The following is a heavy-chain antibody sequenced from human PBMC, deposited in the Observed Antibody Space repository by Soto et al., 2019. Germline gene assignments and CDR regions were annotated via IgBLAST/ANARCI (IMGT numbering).Heavy chain of an antibody. J-gene: IGHJ5*02. D-gene: IGHD2-2*01. CDR3: ARSVGWYCSSTSCRGWFDP. Sequence: PSETLSLTCTVSGGSISSYYWSWIRQPPGKGLEWIGYIYYSGGTNYNPSLKSRVTISVDTSKNQFSLKLSSVTAADTAVYYCARSVGWYCSSTSCRGWFDPWGQGTLVTVSS. CDR2: IYYSGGT. V-gene: IGHV4-59*01. CDR1: GGSISSYY.